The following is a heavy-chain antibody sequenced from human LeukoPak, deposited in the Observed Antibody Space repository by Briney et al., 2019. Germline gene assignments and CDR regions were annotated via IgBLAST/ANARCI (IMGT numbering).Heavy chain of an antibody. J-gene: IGHJ6*03. Sequence: SETLSLTCTVSGGSISSYYWSWIRQPPGKGLEWIGYIYYSGSTNYNPSLKSRVTISVDTSKNQFSLKLSSVTAADTAVYYCARAHDYGPTQDYMDVWGKGTTVTISS. CDR1: GGSISSYY. V-gene: IGHV4-59*01. CDR2: IYYSGST. CDR3: ARAHDYGPTQDYMDV. D-gene: IGHD4-17*01.